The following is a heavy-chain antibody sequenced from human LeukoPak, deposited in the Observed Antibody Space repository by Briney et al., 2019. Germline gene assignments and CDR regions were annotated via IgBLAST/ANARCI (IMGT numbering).Heavy chain of an antibody. CDR3: ARDLKQGGQNYYYGMDV. Sequence: PGGSLRLSCAASGFTFSNCEMNWVRQPPGKRLEWVSYISSSGSTIFYADSVKGRFTISRDNAKNSLYLQMNSLRAEDTAVYYCARDLKQGGQNYYYGMDVWGQGTTVTVS. D-gene: IGHD3-16*01. CDR2: ISSSGSTI. J-gene: IGHJ6*02. CDR1: GFTFSNCE. V-gene: IGHV3-48*03.